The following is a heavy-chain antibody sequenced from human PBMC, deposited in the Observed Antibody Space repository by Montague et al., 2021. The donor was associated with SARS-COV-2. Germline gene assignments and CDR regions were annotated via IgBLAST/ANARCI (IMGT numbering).Heavy chain of an antibody. D-gene: IGHD3-10*01. CDR1: GDSFNSPKYY. CDR2: SYYSGTT. CDR3: ARGSYGSGSYHAFDI. Sequence: SETLSLTYTVSGDSFNSPKYYCAWIRQPPGKGLEWIGSSYYSGTTYDNPSLRSQVTMSVDTSKTQFSLKMNSVTAADTAVYYCARGSYGSGSYHAFDIWSQGTVAAVSS. V-gene: IGHV4-39*01. J-gene: IGHJ3*02.